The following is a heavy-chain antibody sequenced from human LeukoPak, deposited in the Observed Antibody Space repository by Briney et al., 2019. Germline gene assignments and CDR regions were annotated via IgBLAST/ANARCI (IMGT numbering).Heavy chain of an antibody. CDR1: GYTFTDYY. V-gene: IGHV1-2*02. CDR3: ARDKSCSTSSCGNSHMDV. J-gene: IGHJ6*03. Sequence: ASVKVSCKASGYTFTDYYMHWVRQAPGQGLEWMGWINPNSGGTKYAQKFQGRVTMTRDTSISTAYMELSGVRYDDTAVYYCARDKSCSTSSCGNSHMDVWGKGTTVTVSS. D-gene: IGHD2-2*01. CDR2: INPNSGGT.